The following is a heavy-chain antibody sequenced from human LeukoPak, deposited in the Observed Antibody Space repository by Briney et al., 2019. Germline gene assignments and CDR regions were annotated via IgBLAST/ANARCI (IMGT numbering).Heavy chain of an antibody. CDR3: AKGLIVAGLFDY. D-gene: IGHD5-12*01. V-gene: IGHV3-23*01. J-gene: IGHJ4*02. Sequence: GGSLRLSCAASGLTFRNYAMGWVRQAPGKGLEWVSAISGSGSSTYYADSVKGRFTISRDNSKNTLYLQMDSLRGEDTAVYHCAKGLIVAGLFDYWGQGTLVTVSS. CDR2: ISGSGSST. CDR1: GLTFRNYA.